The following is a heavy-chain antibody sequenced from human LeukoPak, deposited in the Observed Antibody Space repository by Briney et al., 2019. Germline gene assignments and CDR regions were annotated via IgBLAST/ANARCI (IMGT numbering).Heavy chain of an antibody. CDR3: AELGITMIGGV. CDR1: GFTFSSYE. Sequence: GALRLSCAASGFTFSSYEMNWVRQAPGKGLEWVSYISSSGGTIYYADSVKGRFTISRDNAKNSLYLQMNSLRAEDTAVYYCAELGITMIGGVWGKGTTVTVSS. D-gene: IGHD3-10*02. J-gene: IGHJ6*04. CDR2: ISSSGGTI. V-gene: IGHV3-48*03.